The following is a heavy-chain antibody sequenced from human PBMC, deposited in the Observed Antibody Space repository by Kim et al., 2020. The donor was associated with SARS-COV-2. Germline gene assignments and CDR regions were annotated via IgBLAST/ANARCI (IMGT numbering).Heavy chain of an antibody. D-gene: IGHD3-10*01. CDR1: GGSISSSSYY. V-gene: IGHV4-39*01. Sequence: SETLSLTCTVSGGSISSSSYYWGWIRQPPGKGLEWIGSIYYSGSTYYNPSLKSRVTISVDTSKNQFSLTLSSVTAADTAVYYCASGGSGVWFGELAFDYWGQGTLVTVSS. J-gene: IGHJ4*02. CDR3: ASGGSGVWFGELAFDY. CDR2: IYYSGST.